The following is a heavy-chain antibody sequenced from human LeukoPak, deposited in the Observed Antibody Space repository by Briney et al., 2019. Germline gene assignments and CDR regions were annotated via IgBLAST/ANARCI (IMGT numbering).Heavy chain of an antibody. CDR3: ARDAVDTANAV. CDR1: GFTFTTYW. CDR2: INSDGSIT. D-gene: IGHD5-18*01. V-gene: IGHV3-74*01. Sequence: GGSLRLSCAASGFTFTTYWMHWVRQAPGKGLVWVSHINSDGSITSYADSVKGRFTISRDNAKNTLYLQMNSLRAEDTAAYYCARDAVDTANAVWGQGTTVTVSS. J-gene: IGHJ6*02.